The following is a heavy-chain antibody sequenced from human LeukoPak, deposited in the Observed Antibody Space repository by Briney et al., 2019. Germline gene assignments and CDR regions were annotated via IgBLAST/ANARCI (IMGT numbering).Heavy chain of an antibody. CDR3: AQAKSGYDPLEAFDI. Sequence: SETLSLTCTVSGGSISSYYWSWIRQPPGKGLEWIGYIYYSGSTNYNPSLKSRVTISVDTSKNQFSLKLSSVTAADTAVYYCAQAKSGYDPLEAFDIWGQGTMVTVFS. D-gene: IGHD5-12*01. CDR2: IYYSGST. CDR1: GGSISSYY. J-gene: IGHJ3*02. V-gene: IGHV4-59*01.